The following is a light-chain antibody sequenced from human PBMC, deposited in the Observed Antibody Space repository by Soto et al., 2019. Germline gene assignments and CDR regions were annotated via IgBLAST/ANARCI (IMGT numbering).Light chain of an antibody. CDR1: PSVSSN. CDR2: VAS. J-gene: IGKJ4*01. CDR3: QQYNVWPLT. Sequence: ELVMTQSPATLSVSPGERATLSCRASPSVSSNLAWYQQKPGQTPNLHIYVASTRATGIPARFSGSGSVTEFTLTISSLQSEDFAVYYCQQYNVWPLTFGGGTKVEF. V-gene: IGKV3-15*01.